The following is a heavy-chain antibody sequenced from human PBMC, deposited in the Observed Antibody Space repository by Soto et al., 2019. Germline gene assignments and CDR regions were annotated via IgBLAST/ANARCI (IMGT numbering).Heavy chain of an antibody. CDR1: GYSFTSYW. V-gene: IGHV5-10-1*01. CDR2: IDPSDSYT. J-gene: IGHJ6*02. Sequence: GESLKNSCKGSGYSFTSYWISWVRQMTGKGLEWMGRIDPSDSYTNYSPSFQGHVTISADKSISTAYLQWSSLKASDTAMYYCVVGATTGYYYYYGMDVWGQGTTVTVSS. D-gene: IGHD1-26*01. CDR3: VVGATTGYYYYYGMDV.